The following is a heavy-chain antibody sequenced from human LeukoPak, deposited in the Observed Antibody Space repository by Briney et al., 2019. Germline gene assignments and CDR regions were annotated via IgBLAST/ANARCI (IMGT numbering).Heavy chain of an antibody. CDR3: AGGTGFIIKD. CDR1: GFTFSLYW. V-gene: IGHV3-7*03. CDR2: IKQDGSEK. J-gene: IGHJ4*02. Sequence: GGSLRLSCAASGFTFSLYWMNWVRRAPGRGLEWVANIKQDGSEKNYVDSVKGRFTISRDNAKNSLYLQMNNLRVEDTAMYYCAGGTGFIIKDWGQGTLVTVSS. D-gene: IGHD3-9*01.